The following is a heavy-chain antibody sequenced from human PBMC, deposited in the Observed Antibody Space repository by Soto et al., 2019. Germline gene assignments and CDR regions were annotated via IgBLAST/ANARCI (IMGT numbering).Heavy chain of an antibody. Sequence: ASVKVSCNASGGTFSSYAISWVRQAPGQGLEWMGWISAYNGNTNYAQKLQGRVTMTTDTSTSTAYMELRSLRSDDTAVYYCARDVLRYFDWSLRDAFDIWGQGTMVTVSS. CDR3: ARDVLRYFDWSLRDAFDI. J-gene: IGHJ3*02. V-gene: IGHV1-18*01. D-gene: IGHD3-9*01. CDR1: GGTFSSYA. CDR2: ISAYNGNT.